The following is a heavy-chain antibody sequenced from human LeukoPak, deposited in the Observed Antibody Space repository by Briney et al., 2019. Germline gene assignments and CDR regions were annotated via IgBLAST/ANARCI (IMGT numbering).Heavy chain of an antibody. Sequence: PGESLRLSCAASGFTFSSYEMNWVRQAPGKGLEWVSYISSSGSTIYYADSVKGRFTISRDNAKNSLYLQMNSLRAEDTAVYYCARIVDCSSTSCYDYWGQGTLVTVSS. CDR3: ARIVDCSSTSCYDY. D-gene: IGHD2-2*01. J-gene: IGHJ4*02. CDR1: GFTFSSYE. CDR2: ISSSGSTI. V-gene: IGHV3-48*03.